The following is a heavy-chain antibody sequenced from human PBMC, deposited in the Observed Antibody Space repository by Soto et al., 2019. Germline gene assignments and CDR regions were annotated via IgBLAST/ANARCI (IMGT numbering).Heavy chain of an antibody. CDR3: ARVGTVYGDYYYYYMDV. Sequence: ASETLSLTCTVSGGSISSYYWSWIRQPPGKGLEWIGYIYYSGSTNYNPSLKSRVTISVDTSKNQFSLKLSSVTAADTAVYYCARVGTVYGDYYYYYMDVWGKGTTVTVSS. V-gene: IGHV4-59*01. D-gene: IGHD4-17*01. CDR2: IYYSGST. J-gene: IGHJ6*03. CDR1: GGSISSYY.